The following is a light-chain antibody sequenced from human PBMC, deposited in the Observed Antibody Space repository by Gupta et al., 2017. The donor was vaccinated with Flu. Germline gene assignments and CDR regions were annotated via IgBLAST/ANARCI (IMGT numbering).Light chain of an antibody. CDR3: MQSGQLRRT. Sequence: DIVMPQSPLSLPVTPGEPASISCRSSQSLLHSNGNTYLDWYLQKPGQSPQLLIYLGSNRASGVPDRFSGSGAGTDFTLKISRVEAEDVGVYYCMQSGQLRRTFGPGTKVEIK. J-gene: IGKJ3*01. V-gene: IGKV2-28*01. CDR2: LGS. CDR1: QSLLHSNGNTY.